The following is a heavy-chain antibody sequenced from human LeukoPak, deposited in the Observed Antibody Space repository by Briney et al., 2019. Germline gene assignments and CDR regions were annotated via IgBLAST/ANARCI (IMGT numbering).Heavy chain of an antibody. Sequence: GASVKVSCKASGYTFTSYDINWVRQASGQGLEWMGWMNPNSGNRGYAQKFQGRVTMTRDTSISTAYMGLSSLRSEDTAVYYCARGLKVRGVRWFDPWGQGTLVTVSS. D-gene: IGHD3-10*01. CDR2: MNPNSGNR. V-gene: IGHV1-8*01. CDR1: GYTFTSYD. CDR3: ARGLKVRGVRWFDP. J-gene: IGHJ5*02.